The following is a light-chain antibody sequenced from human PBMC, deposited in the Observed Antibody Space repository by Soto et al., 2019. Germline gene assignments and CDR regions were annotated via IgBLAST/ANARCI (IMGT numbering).Light chain of an antibody. CDR1: SSDVGGYNY. CDR2: EVN. V-gene: IGLV2-14*01. Sequence: QSVLTQPASVSGSPGQSITISCTGTSSDVGGYNYVSWYQQHPDKAPKLILYEVNNRPSGVSNRFSGSKSGNTASLTISGLQAEDEADYYCCSYTSSSTLYVFGTGTKVTVL. CDR3: CSYTSSSTLYV. J-gene: IGLJ1*01.